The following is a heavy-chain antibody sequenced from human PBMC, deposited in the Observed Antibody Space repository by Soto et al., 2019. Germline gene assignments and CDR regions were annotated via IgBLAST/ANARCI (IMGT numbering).Heavy chain of an antibody. J-gene: IGHJ5*02. CDR3: TRDASRDSSARGWFDP. Sequence: GGSLRLSCAASGFTFRSFTMNWVRQAPGKGLEWVSTISSNSAYIYYTDALRGRFTISRVNAKNSLHLQMNSLRAEDTAVYYCTRDASRDSSARGWFDPWGPGTLVTVSS. CDR2: ISSNSAYI. CDR1: GFTFRSFT. V-gene: IGHV3-21*01. D-gene: IGHD6-13*01.